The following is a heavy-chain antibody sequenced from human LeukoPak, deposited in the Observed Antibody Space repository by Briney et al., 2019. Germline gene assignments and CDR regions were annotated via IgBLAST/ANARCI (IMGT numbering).Heavy chain of an antibody. J-gene: IGHJ4*02. CDR2: ISSSGYYI. Sequence: PGRSLRLSCAASGFTFSRYTMNWVRQAPGKGLEWVSSISSSGYYIYQADSVKGRFTISRDNAKNSLYLQMNSLRAEDTAVYYCARESRQWLVLGGVDYWGQGTLVTVSS. CDR3: ARESRQWLVLGGVDY. D-gene: IGHD6-19*01. CDR1: GFTFSRYT. V-gene: IGHV3-21*01.